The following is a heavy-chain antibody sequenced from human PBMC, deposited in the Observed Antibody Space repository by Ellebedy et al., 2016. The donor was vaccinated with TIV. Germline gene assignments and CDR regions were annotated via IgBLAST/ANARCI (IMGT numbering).Heavy chain of an antibody. CDR2: ISHDGSSQ. Sequence: GESLKISCAASGFTFSNYGMHWVRQAPGKELEWVAVISHDGSSQYYADSVKGRFTVSRDNSMTTVYLEMNSLRAEDTALYYCARDLDKSSGWYGGAAYWGQGTQVTVSS. J-gene: IGHJ4*02. CDR1: GFTFSNYG. CDR3: ARDLDKSSGWYGGAAY. V-gene: IGHV3-30*03. D-gene: IGHD6-19*01.